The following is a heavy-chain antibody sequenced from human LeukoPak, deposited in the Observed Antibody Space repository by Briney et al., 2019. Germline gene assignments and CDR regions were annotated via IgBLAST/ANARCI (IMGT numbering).Heavy chain of an antibody. CDR2: ISYDGSNK. CDR3: ARDFGYCSGGSCHYYFDY. Sequence: GRSLRLSCAASGFTFSSYAMHWVRQAPGKGLEWVAVISYDGSNKYYADSVKGRFTISRDNSKNTLYLQMNSLRAEDTAVYYCARDFGYCSGGSCHYYFDYWGQGTLVTVSS. J-gene: IGHJ4*02. CDR1: GFTFSSYA. D-gene: IGHD2-15*01. V-gene: IGHV3-30*04.